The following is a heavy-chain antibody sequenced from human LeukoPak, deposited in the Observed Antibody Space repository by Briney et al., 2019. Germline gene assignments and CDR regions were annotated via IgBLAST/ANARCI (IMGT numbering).Heavy chain of an antibody. Sequence: PSETLSLTCTVSGGSISSSSYYWGWIRQPPGKGLEWIGSFYYSGSTYYTPSLKSRVTISVDTSKNQFSLKLSSVTAADTAVYYCARGTFAGATGTGGGDFDYWGQGTLVTVSS. CDR3: ARGTFAGATGTGGGDFDY. V-gene: IGHV4-39*07. J-gene: IGHJ4*02. CDR1: GGSISSSSYY. D-gene: IGHD1-26*01. CDR2: FYYSGST.